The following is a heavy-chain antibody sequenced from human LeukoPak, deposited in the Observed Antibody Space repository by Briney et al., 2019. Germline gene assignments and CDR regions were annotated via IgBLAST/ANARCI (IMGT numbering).Heavy chain of an antibody. CDR2: ISAYNGNT. D-gene: IGHD5-12*01. Sequence: ASVKVSCKASGGTFSSYAISWVRQAPGQGLEWMGWISAYNGNTNYAQKLQGRVTMTTDTSTSTAYMELRSLRSDDTAVYYCARGADIVATGDYFDYWGQGTLVTVSS. V-gene: IGHV1-18*01. CDR1: GGTFSSYA. CDR3: ARGADIVATGDYFDY. J-gene: IGHJ4*02.